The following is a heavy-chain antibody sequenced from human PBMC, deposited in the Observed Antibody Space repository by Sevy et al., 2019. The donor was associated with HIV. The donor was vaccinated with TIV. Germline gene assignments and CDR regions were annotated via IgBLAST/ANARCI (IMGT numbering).Heavy chain of an antibody. Sequence: ASVKVSCKASGYTFSGYSISWVRQAPGQGLEWMGRMNTYNGNTKYAQKVQGRVTMTTDTSTSTAYMELRGLRSDDTAVYYCARDTREKSFDYWGQRTLVTVSS. CDR1: GYTFSGYS. V-gene: IGHV1-18*01. CDR2: MNTYNGNT. CDR3: ARDTREKSFDY. J-gene: IGHJ4*02.